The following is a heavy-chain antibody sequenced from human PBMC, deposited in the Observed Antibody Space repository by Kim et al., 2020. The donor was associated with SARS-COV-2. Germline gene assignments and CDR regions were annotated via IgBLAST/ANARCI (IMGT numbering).Heavy chain of an antibody. CDR2: IIPILGIA. J-gene: IGHJ5*02. Sequence: SVKVSCKASGGTFSSYAISWVRQAPGQGLEWMGRIIPILGIANYAQKFQGRVTITADKSTSAAYMELSSLRSEDTAVYYCARDSARYYYGSGSYWGWFDPWGQGTLVTVSS. CDR3: ARDSARYYYGSGSYWGWFDP. D-gene: IGHD3-10*01. V-gene: IGHV1-69*04. CDR1: GGTFSSYA.